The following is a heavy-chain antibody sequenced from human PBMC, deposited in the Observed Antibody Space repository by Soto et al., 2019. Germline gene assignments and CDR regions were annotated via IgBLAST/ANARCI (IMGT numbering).Heavy chain of an antibody. Sequence: EVQLVESGGGLVQPGGSLRLSCAASKFTFSSFEVNWVRQAPGKGLEWVSYISITGSLIYYADSVKGRFTISRDNAKNSLYLQMNSLRPEDTAIYYCTRGGGWHQGYYHYYGMDVWGQGTTVTVSS. V-gene: IGHV3-48*03. D-gene: IGHD1-26*01. CDR1: KFTFSSFE. CDR3: TRGGGWHQGYYHYYGMDV. CDR2: ISITGSLI. J-gene: IGHJ6*02.